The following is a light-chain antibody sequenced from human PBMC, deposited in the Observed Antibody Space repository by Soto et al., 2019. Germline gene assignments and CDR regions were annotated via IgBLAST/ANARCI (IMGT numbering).Light chain of an antibody. Sequence: DIQMTQSPSSLSASVGDRVTITCRASQSISSYLNWYQQKPGKAPKLLIYAASSLQSGVPSRFSGSGSGTDFTLTISSLQPEDFATYYCQQSYSNLPFGPGTKVDIK. CDR3: QQSYSNLP. CDR2: AAS. J-gene: IGKJ3*01. CDR1: QSISSY. V-gene: IGKV1-39*01.